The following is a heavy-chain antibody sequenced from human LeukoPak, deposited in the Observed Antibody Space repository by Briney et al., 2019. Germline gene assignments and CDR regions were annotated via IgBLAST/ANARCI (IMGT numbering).Heavy chain of an antibody. D-gene: IGHD6-13*01. CDR2: IKQDGSEK. CDR1: GFTFSIYG. CDR3: ARVRKWYSTSLMGYYFDY. V-gene: IGHV3-7*01. Sequence: GGSLRLSCAASGFTFSIYGMSWARQAPGKGLEWVANIKQDGSEKYYVDSVKGRFTISRDNAKNSLYLQMNSLRAEDTAVYYCARVRKWYSTSLMGYYFDYWGQGTLVTVSS. J-gene: IGHJ4*02.